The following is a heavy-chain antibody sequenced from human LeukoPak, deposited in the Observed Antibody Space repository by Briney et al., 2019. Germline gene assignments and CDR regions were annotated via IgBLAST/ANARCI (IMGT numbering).Heavy chain of an antibody. CDR3: AKSEATGATPTDY. V-gene: IGHV3-23*01. CDR2: ISASGTNT. Sequence: GGSLRLSCAASGFIFSTYAMTWVRQAPGKGLEWVSVISASGTNTDYAGSVKGRFTISRDNSKNTVSLQMNSLRAEDTAIYYSAKSEATGATPTDYWGQGTLVTVSS. D-gene: IGHD1-1*01. J-gene: IGHJ4*02. CDR1: GFIFSTYA.